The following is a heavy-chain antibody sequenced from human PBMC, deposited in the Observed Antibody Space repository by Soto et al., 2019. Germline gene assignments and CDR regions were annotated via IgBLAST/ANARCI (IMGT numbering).Heavy chain of an antibody. CDR2: ISYSGVT. CDR1: GGSVSSGSYY. V-gene: IGHV4-61*03. Sequence: SETLSLTCTVPGGSVSSGSYYWNWIRQPPGKRLEWIGYISYSGVTHYSPSLKSRVAIAVDTSKNHFSLKLSSVTAADTAVYYCARRSSFGFDSWGQGTLVTVSS. CDR3: ARRSSFGFDS. D-gene: IGHD3-3*01. J-gene: IGHJ4*02.